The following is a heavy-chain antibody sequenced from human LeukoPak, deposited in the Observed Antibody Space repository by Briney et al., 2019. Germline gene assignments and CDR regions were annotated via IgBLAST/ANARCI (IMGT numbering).Heavy chain of an antibody. D-gene: IGHD1-26*01. J-gene: IGHJ6*03. CDR1: GFTFDDYG. CDR2: INWNGGST. V-gene: IGHV3-20*04. Sequence: GGSLRLSCAASGFTFDDYGMSWVRQAPGKGLEWVSGINWNGGSTGYADSVKGRFTISRDNAKNSLYLQMNSLRAEDTALYYCACSLGGSYFEYYMDVWGKGTTVTVSS. CDR3: ACSLGGSYFEYYMDV.